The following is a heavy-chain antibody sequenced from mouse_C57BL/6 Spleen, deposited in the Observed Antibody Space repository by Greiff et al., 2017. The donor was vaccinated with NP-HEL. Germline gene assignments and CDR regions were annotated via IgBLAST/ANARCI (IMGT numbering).Heavy chain of an antibody. D-gene: IGHD3-2*02. Sequence: VQLQQPGAELVRPGSSVKLSCKASGYTFTSYWMHWVKQRPIQGLEWIGNIDPSDSETHYNQKFKDKATLTVDKSSSTAYMQLSSLTSEDSAVYYCARGSSGYVGYWGQGTTLTVSS. V-gene: IGHV1-52*01. CDR3: ARGSSGYVGY. CDR2: IDPSDSET. J-gene: IGHJ2*01. CDR1: GYTFTSYW.